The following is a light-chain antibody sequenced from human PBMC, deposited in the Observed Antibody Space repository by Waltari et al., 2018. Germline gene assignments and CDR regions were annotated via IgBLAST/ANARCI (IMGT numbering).Light chain of an antibody. CDR3: AAWDDSLNGWV. J-gene: IGLJ3*02. CDR2: YDD. Sequence: QSVLTQPPSVSEAPRQRVTISSSGSSSNIRNNAVNWYQRLPGKAPKLLIYYDDLLTSGVSDRFSGSKSGTSASLAISGLQSEDEADYYCAAWDDSLNGWVFGGGTKLTVL. CDR1: SSNIRNNA. V-gene: IGLV1-36*01.